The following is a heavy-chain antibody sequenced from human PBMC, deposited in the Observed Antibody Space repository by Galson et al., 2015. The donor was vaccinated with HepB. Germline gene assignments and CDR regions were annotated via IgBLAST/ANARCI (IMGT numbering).Heavy chain of an antibody. V-gene: IGHV3-21*01. CDR2: ISSSSSYI. CDR3: ARDMRGVNDFWSGYYYYFDY. J-gene: IGHJ4*02. CDR1: GFTFSSYS. Sequence: SLRLSCAASGFTFSSYSMNWVRQAPGKGLEWVSSISSSSSYIYYADSVKGRFTISRDNAKNSLYLQTNSLRAEDTAVYYCARDMRGVNDFWSGYYYYFDYWGQGTLVTVSS. D-gene: IGHD3-3*01.